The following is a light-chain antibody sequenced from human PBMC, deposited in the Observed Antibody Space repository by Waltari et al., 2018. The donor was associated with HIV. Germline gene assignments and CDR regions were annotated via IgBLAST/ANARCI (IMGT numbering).Light chain of an antibody. CDR2: TAS. CDR1: QGIRND. J-gene: IGKJ2*01. V-gene: IGKV1-17*01. Sequence: DIQMTQSPSSLSASVGDRVTITCRACQGIRNDLAWYQQKPGKAPKRLIYTASSLQSGVPSRFSGSGSGTDFSLTISSLQAEDVAVYYCQQYYLVPYTFGQGTKLEIK. CDR3: QQYYLVPYT.